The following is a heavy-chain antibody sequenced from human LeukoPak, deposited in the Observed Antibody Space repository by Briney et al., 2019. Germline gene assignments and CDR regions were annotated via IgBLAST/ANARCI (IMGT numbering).Heavy chain of an antibody. CDR3: ARDYYDRRHRYFDY. CDR2: IIPIFGTA. D-gene: IGHD3-22*01. V-gene: IGHV1-69*13. Sequence: SVKVSCKASGGTFSSYAISWVRQAPGQGLEWMGGIIPIFGTANYAQKFQGRVTITADESTSTAYMELSSLRSEDTAVYYCARDYYDRRHRYFDYWGQGTLVTVSS. CDR1: GGTFSSYA. J-gene: IGHJ4*02.